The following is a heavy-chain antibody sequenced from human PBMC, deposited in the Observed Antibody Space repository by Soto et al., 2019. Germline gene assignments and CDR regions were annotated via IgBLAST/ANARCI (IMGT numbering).Heavy chain of an antibody. CDR2: ISGSGGST. J-gene: IGHJ4*02. D-gene: IGHD2-8*01. CDR1: GFTFSSYA. Sequence: EVQLLESGGGLVQPGGSLRLSCAASGFTFSSYAMSWVRQAPGKGLEWVSGISGSGGSTYYADSVKGRFTISRDNSKNTLFLQMNRLRGEDTAVYYCAKVGIYCTNGVCRGYWGQGTLVTVSS. V-gene: IGHV3-23*01. CDR3: AKVGIYCTNGVCRGY.